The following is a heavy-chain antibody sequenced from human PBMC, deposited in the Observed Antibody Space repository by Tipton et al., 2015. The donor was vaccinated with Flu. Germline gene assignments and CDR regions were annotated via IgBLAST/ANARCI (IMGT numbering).Heavy chain of an antibody. D-gene: IGHD2-15*01. J-gene: IGHJ4*02. Sequence: SLRLSCAAPGFTFDDFVMHWVRQAPGKGLEWVSLISGDGGSTYSADSLKGRFTSSRDNSKNSLYLQMTGLRTEDTAFYYCVRTRQGYCSAGGCLKLWGQGTLVTVSS. CDR2: ISGDGGST. CDR1: GFTFDDFV. CDR3: VRTRQGYCSAGGCLKL. V-gene: IGHV3-43*02.